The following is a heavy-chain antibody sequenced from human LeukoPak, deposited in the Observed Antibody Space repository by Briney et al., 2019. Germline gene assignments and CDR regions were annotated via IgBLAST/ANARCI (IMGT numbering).Heavy chain of an antibody. Sequence: SETLSLTCTISVGSISSSSYFWGWIRQPPGKGLEWIGTIYYSGTTYYNPSLKSRVTISADTSKKQFSLKLTAVTAADAAVYYCARQLSSWPIDSWGQGTLVTVSS. CDR1: VGSISSSSYF. V-gene: IGHV4-39*01. CDR3: ARQLSSWPIDS. J-gene: IGHJ4*02. CDR2: IYYSGTT. D-gene: IGHD6-13*01.